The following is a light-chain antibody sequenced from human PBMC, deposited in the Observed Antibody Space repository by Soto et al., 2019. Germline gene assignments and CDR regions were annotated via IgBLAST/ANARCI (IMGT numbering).Light chain of an antibody. CDR3: CSYTNSAYV. CDR2: DVS. V-gene: IGLV2-11*01. J-gene: IGLJ1*01. CDR1: SCDVDAYNY. Sequence: QSALTQPRSVSGSPGQSVTISCTGTSCDVDAYNYVSWYQQHPAKAPNLMIYDVSKRPSGVPDRFSGSKSGNTASLTISGLQAEDEGDYYCCSYTNSAYVFGTGTKVTVL.